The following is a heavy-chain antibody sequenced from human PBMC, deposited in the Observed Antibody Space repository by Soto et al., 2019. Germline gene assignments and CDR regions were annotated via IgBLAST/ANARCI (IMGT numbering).Heavy chain of an antibody. V-gene: IGHV4-59*01. Sequence: QVQLQESGPGLVKPSETLSLTCTVSGGFISTYYWSWIRQPPGKGLEWIGYSYYSGTTKYSPSLKRRVTIAVDTSKNHFSLKLSSVTAAHTAVYYCTIVGGYYGDYPNFDYWGQGALVTVSS. CDR1: GGFISTYY. CDR2: SYYSGTT. D-gene: IGHD4-17*01. J-gene: IGHJ4*02. CDR3: TIVGGYYGDYPNFDY.